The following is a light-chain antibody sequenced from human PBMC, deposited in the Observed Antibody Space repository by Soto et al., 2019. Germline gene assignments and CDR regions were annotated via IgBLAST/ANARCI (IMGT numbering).Light chain of an antibody. CDR3: QQYNSYPWT. V-gene: IGKV1-5*01. Sequence: DIQMTQSPSTLSASVGDRDTNTCRASQSISSWLAWYQQKPGKAPKLLIYDASSLESGVPSRFSGSGSGTEFTLTISSLQPDDFATYYCQQYNSYPWTFGQGTKV. CDR2: DAS. CDR1: QSISSW. J-gene: IGKJ1*01.